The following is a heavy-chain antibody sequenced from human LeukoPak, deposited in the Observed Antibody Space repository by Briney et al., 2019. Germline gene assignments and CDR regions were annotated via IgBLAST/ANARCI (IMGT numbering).Heavy chain of an antibody. Sequence: SETLSLTCAVSRGSISSGGYSWSWIRQPPGKGLEWIGYMYHDGGTYYNPSLKGRVTISVDRSKNQFSLKVSSVTAADTAVYYCARGGVAPSGGPFFDYWGQGTLVTVSS. CDR2: MYHDGGT. CDR1: RGSISSGGYS. V-gene: IGHV4-30-2*01. CDR3: ARGGVAPSGGPFFDY. J-gene: IGHJ4*02. D-gene: IGHD3-10*01.